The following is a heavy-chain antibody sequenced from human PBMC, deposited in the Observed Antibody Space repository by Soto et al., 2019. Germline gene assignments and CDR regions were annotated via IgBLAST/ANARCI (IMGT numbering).Heavy chain of an antibody. Sequence: QLQLQESGPGLVKPSETLSLTCTVSGGSISSSSYYWGWIRQPPGKGLEWIGSIYYSGSTYYNPSLKRRVTISVDTSKNQFSLKLSSVTAADTAVYYCAKSWYSSGWYQGYWGQGTLVTVSS. CDR3: AKSWYSSGWYQGY. J-gene: IGHJ4*02. D-gene: IGHD6-19*01. CDR1: GGSISSSSYY. CDR2: IYYSGST. V-gene: IGHV4-39*01.